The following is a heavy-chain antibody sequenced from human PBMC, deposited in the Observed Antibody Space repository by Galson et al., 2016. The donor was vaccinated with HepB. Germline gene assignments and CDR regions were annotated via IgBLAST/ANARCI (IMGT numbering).Heavy chain of an antibody. D-gene: IGHD1-26*01. J-gene: IGHJ5*02. Sequence: SVKVSCKVSGYTLTELSMHWVRQAPGKGLEWMGGFDPEDGETIYAQKFQGRVTMTEDTSTDTAYMELSSLRSEDTAVYYCATAKWELPARKNWLDPWGQGTLVTVSS. CDR2: FDPEDGET. V-gene: IGHV1-24*01. CDR1: GYTLTELS. CDR3: ATAKWELPARKNWLDP.